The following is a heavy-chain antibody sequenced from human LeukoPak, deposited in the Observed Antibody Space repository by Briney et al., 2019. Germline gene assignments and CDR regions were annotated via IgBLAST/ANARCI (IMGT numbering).Heavy chain of an antibody. D-gene: IGHD6-13*01. Sequence: ASVKVSCKASGYTSTGYFIHWVRQAPGQGLEWLGWINPNSGGTNYAQKVQGRVTMTRDTSISTAYMDLSRLRFDDTAVYYCARDQGIEAGGLCNLDYWGQGTLVTVSS. CDR1: GYTSTGYF. CDR3: ARDQGIEAGGLCNLDY. CDR2: INPNSGGT. V-gene: IGHV1-2*02. J-gene: IGHJ4*02.